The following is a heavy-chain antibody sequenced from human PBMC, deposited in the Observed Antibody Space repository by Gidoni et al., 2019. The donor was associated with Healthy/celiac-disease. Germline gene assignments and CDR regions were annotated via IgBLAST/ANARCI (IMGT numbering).Heavy chain of an antibody. CDR3: AREVSSWYDAFDI. CDR2: IYYSGST. D-gene: IGHD6-13*01. CDR1: GGSISSSSYY. J-gene: IGHJ3*02. Sequence: QLQLQESGPGLVKPSETLSLTCTVSGGSISSSSYYWGWIRQPPGKGLEWIGSIYYSGSTYYNPSLKSRVTISVDTSKNQFSLKLSSVTAADTAVYYCAREVSSWYDAFDIWGQGTMVTVSS. V-gene: IGHV4-39*07.